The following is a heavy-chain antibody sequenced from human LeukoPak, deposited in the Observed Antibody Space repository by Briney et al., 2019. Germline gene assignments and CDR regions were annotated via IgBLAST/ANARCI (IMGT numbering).Heavy chain of an antibody. CDR2: IYYSGST. V-gene: IGHV4-59*08. CDR1: GGSISSYY. D-gene: IGHD5-18*01. Sequence: SKTLSLTCTVSGGSISSYYWSWIQQPPPKRLEWIGYIYYSGSTNYNPSLKSRVTISVDTSKNQFSLKLSSVTAADTAVYYCASLVDTAMSYWGQGTLVTVSS. CDR3: ASLVDTAMSY. J-gene: IGHJ4*02.